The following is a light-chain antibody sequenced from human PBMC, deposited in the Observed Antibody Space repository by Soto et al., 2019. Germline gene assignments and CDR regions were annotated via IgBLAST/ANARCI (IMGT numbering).Light chain of an antibody. CDR3: QSYGVSSLV. CDR1: TGNIASNY. Sequence: NFMLAQPHSVSGSPGKTVTISCTRSTGNIASNYVQWYQQRPGSAPTSVIYEDTQRPSGVPDRFSGSIDSSSNSASLTISGLDTEDEADYYCQSYGVSSLVFGGGTKVTVL. CDR2: EDT. J-gene: IGLJ2*01. V-gene: IGLV6-57*04.